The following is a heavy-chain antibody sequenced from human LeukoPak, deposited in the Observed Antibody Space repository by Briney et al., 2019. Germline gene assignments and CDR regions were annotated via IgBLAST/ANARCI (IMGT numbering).Heavy chain of an antibody. D-gene: IGHD3-22*01. CDR2: ISAYNGNT. CDR3: ARGPTMIVVVNYFDY. CDR1: GYTITSYG. V-gene: IGHV1-18*01. J-gene: IGHJ4*02. Sequence: GASVKVSCKASGYTITSYGISWVRQAPGQGLEWMGWISAYNGNTNYAQKLQGRVTMTTDTSTSTAYMELRSLRADDTAVYYCARGPTMIVVVNYFDYWGQGTLVTVSS.